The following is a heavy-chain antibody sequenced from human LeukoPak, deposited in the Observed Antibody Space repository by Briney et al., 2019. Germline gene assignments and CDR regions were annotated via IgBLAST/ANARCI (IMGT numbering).Heavy chain of an antibody. D-gene: IGHD5-12*01. V-gene: IGHV3-21*01. CDR1: GFTFSSYR. J-gene: IGHJ4*02. CDR3: ARDSGHSGYDLDY. Sequence: TGGSLRLSCAASGFTFSSYRMNWVRQAPGKGLGWVSSISSSSSYIYYADSVKGRFTISRDNAKNSLYLQMNSLRAEDTAVYYCARDSGHSGYDLDYWGQGTLVTVSS. CDR2: ISSSSSYI.